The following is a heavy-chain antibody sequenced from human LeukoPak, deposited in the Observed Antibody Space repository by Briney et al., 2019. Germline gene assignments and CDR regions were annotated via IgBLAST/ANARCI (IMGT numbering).Heavy chain of an antibody. V-gene: IGHV3-48*01. CDR2: ISSSSSTI. CDR3: ASITEIVMVTGKDY. CDR1: GFTFSSYR. J-gene: IGHJ4*02. Sequence: GGSLRLSCAASGFTFSSYRMNWVRQAPGKGLEWVSYISSSSSTIYYADSVKGRFTISRDNAKNSLYLQMNSLRAEDTAVYYCASITEIVMVTGKDYWGQGTLVTVSS. D-gene: IGHD2-21*02.